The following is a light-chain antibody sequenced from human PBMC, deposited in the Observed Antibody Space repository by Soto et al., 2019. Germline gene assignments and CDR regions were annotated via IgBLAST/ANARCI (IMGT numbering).Light chain of an antibody. Sequence: EIVMTQSPATLSVSPGERATLSCRASQSVSTNLAWYQQKPGQAPRLLIYGASTRATGIPARFSGSGSGTEFTLTFSSPQSEDFAVYYCQQYYNWPPLTFGGGTKVQIK. J-gene: IGKJ4*01. CDR2: GAS. CDR3: QQYYNWPPLT. CDR1: QSVSTN. V-gene: IGKV3-15*01.